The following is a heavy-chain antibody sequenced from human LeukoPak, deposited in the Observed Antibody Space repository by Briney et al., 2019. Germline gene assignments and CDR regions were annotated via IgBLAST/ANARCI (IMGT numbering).Heavy chain of an antibody. D-gene: IGHD3-22*01. V-gene: IGHV1-46*01. CDR3: ARAGHNVAWHLGGY. CDR2: INPTRGSA. Sequence: GASVKVSCMASGYTFTTYYIHWVRQAPGQGLEWMGMINPTRGSASYAQKFQDRVTMTRDTSTSTVYMELSGLTSEDTAVYYCARAGHNVAWHLGGYWGQGTLVTVSS. J-gene: IGHJ4*02. CDR1: GYTFTTYY.